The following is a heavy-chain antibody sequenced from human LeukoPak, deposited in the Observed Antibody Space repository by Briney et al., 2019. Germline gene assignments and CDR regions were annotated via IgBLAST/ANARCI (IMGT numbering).Heavy chain of an antibody. Sequence: SETLSLTCTVSGGSISSYYWSWIRQPPGKGLEWIGYIYYSGSTNYNPSLKSRVTISVDTSKNQFSLKLSSVTAADTAVYYCARGLSYSYYYMDVWGKGTTVTISS. J-gene: IGHJ6*03. CDR2: IYYSGST. V-gene: IGHV4-59*01. CDR1: GGSISSYY. CDR3: ARGLSYSYYYMDV. D-gene: IGHD6-19*01.